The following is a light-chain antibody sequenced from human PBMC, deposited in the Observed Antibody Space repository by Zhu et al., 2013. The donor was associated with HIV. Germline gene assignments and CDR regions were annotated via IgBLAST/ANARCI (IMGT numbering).Light chain of an antibody. Sequence: DIQMTQSPSTLSASVGDRVTITCRASQSISSWLAWYQQKPGKAPKVLIYKASNLENEVPSRFSGSESGTEFTLTISSLHPDDFATYYCQQYNSYPWTFGQGTKVEIK. V-gene: IGKV1-5*03. J-gene: IGKJ1*01. CDR3: QQYNSYPWT. CDR2: KAS. CDR1: QSISSW.